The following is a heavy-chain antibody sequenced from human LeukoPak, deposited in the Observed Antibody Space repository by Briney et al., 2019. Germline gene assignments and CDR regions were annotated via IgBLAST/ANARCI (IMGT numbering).Heavy chain of an antibody. CDR2: ISYDGSNK. CDR1: GFTFSSYG. CDR3: QTSNPFDYYDSSGSFDF. D-gene: IGHD3-22*01. V-gene: IGHV3-30*03. Sequence: GGSLRLSCAASGFTFSSYGMHWVRKAPGKGLEWVAVISYDGSNKYYADSVKGRFTISRDNSKNTLYLQMNSLRAEDTAVYYCQTSNPFDYYDSSGSFDFWGQGPLVTVSS. J-gene: IGHJ4*02.